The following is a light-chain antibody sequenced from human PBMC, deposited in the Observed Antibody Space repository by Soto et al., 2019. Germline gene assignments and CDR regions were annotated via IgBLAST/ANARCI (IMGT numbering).Light chain of an antibody. J-gene: IGKJ4*01. CDR1: QHIGGY. CDR3: QQRASWPLT. V-gene: IGKV3-11*01. CDR2: DAA. Sequence: EIVLTQSPATLSLSPGERATLSCRASQHIGGYLAWYQLRPGQGPRLLIFDAASRATGIPDRVSGSGSGTDFTLTISRLEPEDFAVYYCQQRASWPLTFGGGTKVEIK.